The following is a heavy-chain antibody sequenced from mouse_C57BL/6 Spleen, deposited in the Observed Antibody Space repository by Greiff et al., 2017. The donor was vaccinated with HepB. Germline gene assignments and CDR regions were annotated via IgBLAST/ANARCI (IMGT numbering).Heavy chain of an antibody. D-gene: IGHD1-1*01. CDR2: INPGSGGT. V-gene: IGHV1-54*01. CDR3: ARFNYYGSLYFDY. Sequence: VQLQQSGAELVRPGTSVKVSCKASGYAFTNYLIEWVKQRPGQGLEWIGVINPGSGGTNYNEKFKGKATLTADKSSSIAYMQLSSLTSEDSAVYFCARFNYYGSLYFDYWGQGTTLTVSS. J-gene: IGHJ2*01. CDR1: GYAFTNYL.